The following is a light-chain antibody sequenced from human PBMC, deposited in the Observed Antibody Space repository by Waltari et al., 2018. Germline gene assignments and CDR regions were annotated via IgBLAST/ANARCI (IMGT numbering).Light chain of an antibody. CDR1: SSNIGSNV. CDR3: ASWDDSLNGRWE. J-gene: IGLJ3*02. CDR2: KND. Sequence: QSVLTQPPSASGTPGPRVTISCSGSSSNIGSNVVNWYQQVPGTTPKLLIYKNDQRPSGVPGRFCGSKSGTSASLSISGLRPEDEAEYYCASWDDSLNGRWEFGGGTKVTVL. V-gene: IGLV1-44*01.